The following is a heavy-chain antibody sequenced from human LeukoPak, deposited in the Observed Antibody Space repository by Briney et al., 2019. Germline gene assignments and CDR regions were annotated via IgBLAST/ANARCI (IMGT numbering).Heavy chain of an antibody. D-gene: IGHD1-1*01. CDR1: GGSISSSSYY. J-gene: IGHJ4*02. V-gene: IGHV4-39*07. Sequence: TSETLSLTCTVSGGSISSSSYYWGWIRQPPGKGLEWIGEINHSGSTNYNPSLKSRVTISVDTSKNQFSLKLSSVTAADTAVYYCAGRPHSGSPNDYWGQGTLVTVSS. CDR3: AGRPHSGSPNDY. CDR2: INHSGST.